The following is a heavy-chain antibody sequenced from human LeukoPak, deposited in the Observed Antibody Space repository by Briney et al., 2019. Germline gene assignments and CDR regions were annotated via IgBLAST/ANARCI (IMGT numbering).Heavy chain of an antibody. CDR2: IWSDGSYK. D-gene: IGHD1-1*01. CDR3: ARDFSLQLFDY. V-gene: IGHV3-33*01. J-gene: IGHJ4*02. Sequence: GGSLRLSCAASGFTFSSYGFHWIRQAPGKGLEWVAVIWSDGSYKYYADSVKGRFTISRDDSKNTLYLQMNSLRAEDTAVYYCARDFSLQLFDYWGQGTLVTVYS. CDR1: GFTFSSYG.